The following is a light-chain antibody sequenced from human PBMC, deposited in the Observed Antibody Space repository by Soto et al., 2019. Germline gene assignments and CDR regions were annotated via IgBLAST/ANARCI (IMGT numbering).Light chain of an antibody. CDR3: QQYRSLS. CDR2: GAS. Sequence: EIVMTQSPATLSVSPGERATLSCRASQRMSRSYLAWYHKKSGQAPRLLLYGASPRATGIPDRFSGSGSGTDFTFTIRRPEPEEFAVYYCQQYRSLSFGGGTKVDIK. J-gene: IGKJ4*02. CDR1: QRMSRSY. V-gene: IGKV3-20*01.